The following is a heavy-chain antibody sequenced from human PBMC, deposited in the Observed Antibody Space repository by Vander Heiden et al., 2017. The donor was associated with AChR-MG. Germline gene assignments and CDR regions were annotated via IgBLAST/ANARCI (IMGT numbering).Heavy chain of an antibody. CDR2: ISYDGTNI. CDR1: GFSFRSYG. Sequence: QVQLVESGGGVVQPGRSLRLPCAASGFSFRSYGLHWVRQAPGKGLEWVAVISYDGTNIFYADSVKGRFTISRDNSKNTLYLQIRSLTIDDTAVYYCAKETTRGYSFGGGLDYWGQGTLVTVSS. CDR3: AKETTRGYSFGGGLDY. V-gene: IGHV3-30*18. J-gene: IGHJ4*02. D-gene: IGHD5-18*01.